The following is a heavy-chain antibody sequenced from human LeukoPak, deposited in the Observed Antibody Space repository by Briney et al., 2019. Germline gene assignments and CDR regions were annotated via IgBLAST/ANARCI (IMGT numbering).Heavy chain of an antibody. J-gene: IGHJ4*02. V-gene: IGHV3-30-3*01. CDR3: ARGEDDYGDYFDY. Sequence: QPGRSLGLSCAASGFTFSSYAMHWVRQAPGKGLEWVAVISYDGSNKYYADSVKGRFTISRDNSKNTLYLQMNSLRAEDTAVYYCARGEDDYGDYFDYWGQGTPVTVSS. CDR1: GFTFSSYA. D-gene: IGHD4-17*01. CDR2: ISYDGSNK.